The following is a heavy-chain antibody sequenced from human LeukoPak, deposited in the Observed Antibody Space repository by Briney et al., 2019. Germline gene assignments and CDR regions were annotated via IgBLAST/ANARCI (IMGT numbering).Heavy chain of an antibody. CDR1: GGSISNYY. CDR2: IYSTGNT. Sequence: SETLSLTCTVSGGSISNYYWSWIRQPAGKGLEWIGRIYSTGNTNYNPSLKSRVTMSVDTSKSQFSLKLSSVTAADTAVYYCARAYSSSWYFNWFDPWGQGTLVTVSS. CDR3: ARAYSSSWYFNWFDP. V-gene: IGHV4-4*07. D-gene: IGHD6-13*01. J-gene: IGHJ5*02.